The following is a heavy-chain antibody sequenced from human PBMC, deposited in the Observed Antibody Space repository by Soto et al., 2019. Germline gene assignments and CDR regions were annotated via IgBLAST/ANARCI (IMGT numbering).Heavy chain of an antibody. CDR2: IKQDGSEK. D-gene: IGHD3-10*01. CDR1: GFTFSSYW. J-gene: IGHJ4*02. Sequence: GGSLRLSCAASGFTFSSYWMSWVRQAPGKGLEWVANIKQDGSEKYYVDSVKGRFTISRDNAKNSLYLQMNSLRAEDTAVYYCARDGPPGITMVRGSLDYWGQGTLVTVSS. V-gene: IGHV3-7*01. CDR3: ARDGPPGITMVRGSLDY.